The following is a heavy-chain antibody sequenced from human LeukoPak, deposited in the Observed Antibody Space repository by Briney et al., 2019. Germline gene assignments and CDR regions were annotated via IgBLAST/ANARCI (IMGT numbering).Heavy chain of an antibody. V-gene: IGHV4-34*01. D-gene: IGHD3-10*01. CDR2: INHSGST. CDR1: GYSITSGYY. CDR3: ARHEVRGNWFDP. Sequence: SETLSLTCTVSGYSITSGYYWSWIRQPPGKGLEWIGEINHSGSTNYNPSLKSRVTISVDTSKNQFSLKLSSVTAADTAVYYCARHEVRGNWFDPWGQGTLVTVSS. J-gene: IGHJ5*02.